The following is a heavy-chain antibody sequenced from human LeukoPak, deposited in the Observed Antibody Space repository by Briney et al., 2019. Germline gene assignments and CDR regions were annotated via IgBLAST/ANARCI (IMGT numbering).Heavy chain of an antibody. CDR1: GFTFSVYA. Sequence: GGSLRLSCATSGFTFSVYAMSWVRQAPGKGLEWVAVISYDGSNKYYADSVKGRFTISRDNSKNTLYLQMNSLRAEDTAVYYCARAAYYYDSSGLSITPWGQGTLVTVSS. CDR3: ARAAYYYDSSGLSITP. V-gene: IGHV3-30*04. CDR2: ISYDGSNK. D-gene: IGHD3-22*01. J-gene: IGHJ5*02.